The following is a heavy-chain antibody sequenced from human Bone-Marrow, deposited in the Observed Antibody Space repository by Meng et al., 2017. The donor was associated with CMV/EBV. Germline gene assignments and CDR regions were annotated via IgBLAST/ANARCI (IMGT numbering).Heavy chain of an antibody. CDR1: GFTFSSYG. D-gene: IGHD2-2*02. Sequence: GESLKISCAASGFTFSSYGMHWVRQAPGKGLEWVAFIRYDGSNKYYADSVKGRFTISRDNSKNTLYLQMNSLRAEDTAVYYCAKGSYCSSTSCYRGAVDIWGQGTMVTVSS. CDR3: AKGSYCSSTSCYRGAVDI. CDR2: IRYDGSNK. V-gene: IGHV3-30*02. J-gene: IGHJ3*02.